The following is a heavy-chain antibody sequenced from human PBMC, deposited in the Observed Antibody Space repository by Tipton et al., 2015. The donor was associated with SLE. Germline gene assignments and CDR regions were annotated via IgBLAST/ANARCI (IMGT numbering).Heavy chain of an antibody. Sequence: TLSLTCAVYGGSFSGYYWSWIRQPPGKGLEWIGEINHSGGTNYNPSLKSRVTISVDTSKNQFFLKLSSVTAADTAVYYCARSLETFDVWGQGTMVTVSS. CDR2: INHSGGT. D-gene: IGHD3-3*01. CDR3: ARSLETFDV. V-gene: IGHV4-34*01. J-gene: IGHJ3*01. CDR1: GGSFSGYY.